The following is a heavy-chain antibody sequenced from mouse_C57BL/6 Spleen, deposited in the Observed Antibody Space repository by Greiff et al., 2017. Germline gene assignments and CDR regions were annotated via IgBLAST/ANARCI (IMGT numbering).Heavy chain of an antibody. Sequence: QVQLQQSGAELVRPGTSVKVSCKASGYAFTNYLIEWVKQRPGQGLEWIGVINPGSGGTNYNEKFKGKATLTADKASSTAYMQLSSLTSEDSAVYFCAKTYYSNSGFDYWGQGTTLTVSS. CDR1: GYAFTNYL. CDR3: AKTYYSNSGFDY. J-gene: IGHJ2*01. V-gene: IGHV1-54*01. CDR2: INPGSGGT. D-gene: IGHD2-5*01.